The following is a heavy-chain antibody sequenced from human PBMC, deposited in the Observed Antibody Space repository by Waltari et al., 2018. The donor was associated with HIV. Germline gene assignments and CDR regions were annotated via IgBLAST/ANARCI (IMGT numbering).Heavy chain of an antibody. J-gene: IGHJ4*02. D-gene: IGHD4-17*01. V-gene: IGHV3-74*01. CDR2: INGDGSGT. CDR1: GFTFSSHW. Sequence: EVQLVEYGGGLVQAGGSLRLSCAASGFTFSSHWMHWVRQAPGKGLVWVARINGDGSGTSYADSVGGRFSISRENAENSLHLHMNSVRPEDTGLYYCTREGVETTAPADYWGQGTLVTVSS. CDR3: TREGVETTAPADY.